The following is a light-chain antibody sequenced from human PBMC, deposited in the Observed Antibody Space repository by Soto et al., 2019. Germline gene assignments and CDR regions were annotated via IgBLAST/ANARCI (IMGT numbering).Light chain of an antibody. CDR1: QDIGNS. CDR3: QQYDGRPYT. Sequence: DIQMTQSPSSLSASVGDRVTITCQASQDIGNSLNWYQQRPGKAPKLLIYAASNLETGVPSTFSGSGYGTYFTFTISSLQPEHIATYFCQQYDGRPYTFGQGTKLGIK. V-gene: IGKV1-33*01. CDR2: AAS. J-gene: IGKJ2*01.